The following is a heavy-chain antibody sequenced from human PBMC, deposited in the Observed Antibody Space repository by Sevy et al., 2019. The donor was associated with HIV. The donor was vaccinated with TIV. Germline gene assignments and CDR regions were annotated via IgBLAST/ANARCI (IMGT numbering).Heavy chain of an antibody. CDR3: AKTRQLWYYGMDV. Sequence: GGSLRLSCAASGLTFSNDNMNWVRQAPGKGLEWVSFISSESGYIYYADSVKGRFSISRDNAKNSLYLQMNSLRAEDTALYYCAKTRQLWYYGMDVWGQGTTVTVSS. CDR2: ISSESGYI. V-gene: IGHV3-21*04. J-gene: IGHJ6*02. CDR1: GLTFSNDN. D-gene: IGHD5-18*01.